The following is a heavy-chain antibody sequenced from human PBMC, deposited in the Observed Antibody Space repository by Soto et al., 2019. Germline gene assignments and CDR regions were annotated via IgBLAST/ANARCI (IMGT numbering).Heavy chain of an antibody. CDR1: GGSISSYY. CDR2: IYYSGST. CDR3: ASSLYDFWSGYSSSWFDP. J-gene: IGHJ5*02. V-gene: IGHV4-59*01. D-gene: IGHD3-3*01. Sequence: SETLSLTCTVSGGSISSYYWRWIRQPPGKGLEWIGYIYYSGSTNYNPSLKSRVTISVDTSKNQFSLKLSSVTAADTAVYYCASSLYDFWSGYSSSWFDPWGQGTLVTVSS.